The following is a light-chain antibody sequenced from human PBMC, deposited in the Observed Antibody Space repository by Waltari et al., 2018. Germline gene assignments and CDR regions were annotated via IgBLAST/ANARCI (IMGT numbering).Light chain of an antibody. CDR1: QGISTF. CDR2: AVS. J-gene: IGKJ2*01. CDR3: QQLNTYPYT. V-gene: IGKV1-9*01. Sequence: IQLTQSPSSLSASIGDTVTITCRASQGISTFLAWYQQKPGNAPELLIFAVSALESGVPSRFSGGGSGTDFTLTITSLQPEDFATYCCQQLNTYPYTFGQGTKLEIK.